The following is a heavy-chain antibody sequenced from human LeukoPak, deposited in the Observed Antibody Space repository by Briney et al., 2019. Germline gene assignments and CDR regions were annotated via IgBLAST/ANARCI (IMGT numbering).Heavy chain of an antibody. CDR1: GYTFTSYG. D-gene: IGHD3-10*01. V-gene: IGHV1-18*01. CDR3: ARGPEKYYYGSGSYWVFDY. J-gene: IGHJ4*02. Sequence: ASVKVSCKASGYTFTSYGISWVRQAPGQGLEWMGWISAYNGNTNYAQKLQGRVTMTTDTSTSTAYMELRSLRSDDTAVYYCARGPEKYYYGSGSYWVFDYWGQGTLVTVSS. CDR2: ISAYNGNT.